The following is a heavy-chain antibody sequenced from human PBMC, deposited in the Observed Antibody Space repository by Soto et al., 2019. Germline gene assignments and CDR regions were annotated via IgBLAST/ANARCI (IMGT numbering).Heavy chain of an antibody. CDR1: GFTFGNYW. CDR2: INSDGSST. Sequence: SAASGFTFGNYWMHWVRQAPGKGLVWVARINSDGSSTSYADSVKGRFTISRDNAKNTLYLQMNSLRAEDTAMYYCTKVISTVGGDFDSWGQGTLVTVSS. CDR3: TKVISTVGGDFDS. D-gene: IGHD3-16*01. J-gene: IGHJ4*02. V-gene: IGHV3-74*01.